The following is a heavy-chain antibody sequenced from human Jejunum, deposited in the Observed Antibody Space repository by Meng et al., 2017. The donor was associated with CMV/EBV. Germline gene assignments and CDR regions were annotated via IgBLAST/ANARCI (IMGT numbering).Heavy chain of an antibody. J-gene: IGHJ4*02. CDR2: IDIDGRDI. CDR3: ARGLEEYLGWEMGY. V-gene: IGHV3-74*03. CDR1: GFALRSYW. D-gene: IGHD2/OR15-2a*01. Sequence: EVQLVESXGGLVQPGXSLRLSXAVSGFALRSYWMHWVRQAPGKGLEWVSRIDIDGRDITYADSVKGRFTISRDTAKNMLYLEMNSLRVEDTAVYYCARGLEEYLGWEMGYWGQGTLVTVSS.